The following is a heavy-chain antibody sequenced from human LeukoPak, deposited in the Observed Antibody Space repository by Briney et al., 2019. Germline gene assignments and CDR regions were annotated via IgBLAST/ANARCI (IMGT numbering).Heavy chain of an antibody. Sequence: GGSLRLSCAASGVTFSSYAISCVRQAPGKGLEWVSSISASRGSTYHADSVKGRFTISRDKSKNTPYLQMNSLRPEDTAVYYCSKALLRPAALIGDYYYGMDVWGRGKTVTVTS. D-gene: IGHD2-2*01. J-gene: IGHJ6*02. CDR3: SKALLRPAALIGDYYYGMDV. CDR1: GVTFSSYA. V-gene: IGHV3-23*01. CDR2: ISASRGST.